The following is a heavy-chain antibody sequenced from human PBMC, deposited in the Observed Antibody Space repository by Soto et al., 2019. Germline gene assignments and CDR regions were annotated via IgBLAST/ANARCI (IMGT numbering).Heavy chain of an antibody. Sequence: GASVKVSCKASGGTFSSYAISWVRQAPGQGLEWMGGIIPIFGTANYAQKFQGRVTITADKSTSTAYMELSSLRSEDTAVYYCARRIAVAGRPQTGAFDYWGQGTLVTVS. CDR2: IIPIFGTA. J-gene: IGHJ4*02. CDR1: GGTFSSYA. CDR3: ARRIAVAGRPQTGAFDY. D-gene: IGHD6-19*01. V-gene: IGHV1-69*06.